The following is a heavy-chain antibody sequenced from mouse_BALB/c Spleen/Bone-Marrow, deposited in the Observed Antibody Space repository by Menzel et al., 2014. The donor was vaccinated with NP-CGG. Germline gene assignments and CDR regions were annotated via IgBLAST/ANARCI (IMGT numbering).Heavy chain of an antibody. Sequence: QVQLQQSGAELVRPGASVKLSCKAPGYTFTSNWINWVKQRPGQGLGWIGNIYPSDSYTNYNQKFKDKATLTVDKSSSTAYMQLSSPTSEDSAVYYCTRGSSYVGYAMDYWGQGTSVTVSS. J-gene: IGHJ4*01. CDR3: TRGSSYVGYAMDY. CDR2: IYPSDSYT. D-gene: IGHD1-1*01. CDR1: GYTFTSNW. V-gene: IGHV1-69*02.